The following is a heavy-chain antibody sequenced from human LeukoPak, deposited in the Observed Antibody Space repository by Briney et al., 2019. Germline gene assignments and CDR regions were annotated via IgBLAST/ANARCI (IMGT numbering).Heavy chain of an antibody. CDR3: ASRMVRGVHDAFDI. CDR2: ISSSSSYI. V-gene: IGHV3-21*01. CDR1: GLTFSSYR. D-gene: IGHD3-10*01. Sequence: GGSLRLSCAASGLTFSSYRMNWARQAPGKGLEWVSSISSSSSYIYYADSVKGRFTISRDNAKNSLYLQMNSLRAEDTAVYYCASRMVRGVHDAFDIWGQGTMVTVSS. J-gene: IGHJ3*02.